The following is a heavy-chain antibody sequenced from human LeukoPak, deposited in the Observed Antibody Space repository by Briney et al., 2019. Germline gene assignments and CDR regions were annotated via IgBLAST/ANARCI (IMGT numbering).Heavy chain of an antibody. V-gene: IGHV1-69*06. D-gene: IGHD4-23*01. CDR3: ARDRGGGAFLDAFCI. CDR2: IIPIFGTA. Sequence: SVKVSCKASGGTFSSYAISWVRQAPGQGLEWMGGIIPIFGTANYAQKFQGRVTITADKSTSTAYMELSSLRSEDTAVYYCARDRGGGAFLDAFCIWGQGKMVTVSS. CDR1: GGTFSSYA. J-gene: IGHJ3*02.